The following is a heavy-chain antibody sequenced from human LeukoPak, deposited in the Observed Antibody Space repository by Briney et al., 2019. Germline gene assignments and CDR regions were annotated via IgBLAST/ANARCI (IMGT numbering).Heavy chain of an antibody. D-gene: IGHD5-18*01. CDR3: AKTKTAMVDYFDY. V-gene: IGHV3-33*06. J-gene: IGHJ4*02. CDR1: GFTFSSYG. Sequence: GGSLRLSCAASGFTFSSYGMHWVRQAPGKGLEWVAVIWYDGSNKYYGDSVKGRFTISRDNSKNTVYLQMNSLRAEDTAVYYCAKTKTAMVDYFDYWGQGTLVTVSS. CDR2: IWYDGSNK.